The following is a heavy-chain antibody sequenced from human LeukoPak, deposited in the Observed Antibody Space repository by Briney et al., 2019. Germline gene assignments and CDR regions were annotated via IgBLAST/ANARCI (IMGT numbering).Heavy chain of an antibody. CDR1: GFIFSDYE. J-gene: IGHJ4*02. CDR2: IRNKATSYTT. V-gene: IGHV3-72*01. Sequence: GGSLRLSCAASGFIFSDYEMDWVRQAPGKGLEWVGRIRNKATSYTTEYAASAKGRFTISRDDSKNSLYLQMNSLKTEDTAMYYCAGLSSIWYPDKWGQGTLVTVSS. D-gene: IGHD6-13*01. CDR3: AGLSSIWYPDK.